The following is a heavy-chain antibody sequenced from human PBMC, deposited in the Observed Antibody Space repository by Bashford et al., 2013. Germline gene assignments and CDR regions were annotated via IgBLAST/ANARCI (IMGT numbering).Heavy chain of an antibody. D-gene: IGHD4-17*01. V-gene: IGHV4-39*07. J-gene: IGHJ4*02. CDR3: AREARLDYGDSLFDY. CDR1: GASISTTIYY. CDR2: MYHSGST. Sequence: SETLSLTCTVSGASISTTIYYWGWIRQPPGEGLEWIGSMYHSGSTYYNPSLKSRVTISVDTSKNQFSLKLSSVTAADTAVYYCAREARLDYGDSLFDYWGQGTLVTVSS.